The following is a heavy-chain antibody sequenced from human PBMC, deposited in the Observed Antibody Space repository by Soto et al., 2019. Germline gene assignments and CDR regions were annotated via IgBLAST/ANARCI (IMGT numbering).Heavy chain of an antibody. V-gene: IGHV3-30-3*01. CDR2: ISYDGSNK. Sequence: QVQLVESGGGVVQPGRSLRLSCAASGFTFSSYAMHWVRQAPGKGLEWVAVISYDGSNKYNGDSVKGRFTISRDNSKNTLYLQMSSLRAEDTAVYYCARVDDEAAVAGRVVNGMDVWGQGTTVTVSS. D-gene: IGHD6-19*01. CDR3: ARVDDEAAVAGRVVNGMDV. CDR1: GFTFSSYA. J-gene: IGHJ6*02.